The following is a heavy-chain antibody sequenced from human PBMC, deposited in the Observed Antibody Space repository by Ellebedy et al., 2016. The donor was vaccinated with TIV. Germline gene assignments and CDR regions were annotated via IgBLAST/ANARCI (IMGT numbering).Heavy chain of an antibody. CDR3: ARPSITGTTGSFDI. V-gene: IGHV5-51*01. CDR1: GYSFTRYW. CDR2: IYPGDSDT. J-gene: IGHJ3*02. D-gene: IGHD1-7*01. Sequence: GESLKISCKGSGYSFTRYWIGWVRQMTGKGLEWMGIIYPGDSDTRYSPSFQGQVTISADKSINTAYLQWSSLKASDTAMYYCARPSITGTTGSFDIWGQGTMVTVSS.